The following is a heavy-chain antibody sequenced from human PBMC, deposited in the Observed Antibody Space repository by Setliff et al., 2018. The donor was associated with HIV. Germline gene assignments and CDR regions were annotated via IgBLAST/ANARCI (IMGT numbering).Heavy chain of an antibody. D-gene: IGHD5-18*01. V-gene: IGHV3-11*06. CDR1: GFTFSDYY. CDR3: ASIELAAMVPVDY. Sequence: GGSLRLSCAASGFTFSDYYMSWIRQAPGKGLKWVSYISSSSSYTNYADSVKGRFTISRDNAKNSLFLQMNSLRAEDTAVYYCASIELAAMVPVDYWGQGTLVTVSS. J-gene: IGHJ4*02. CDR2: ISSSSSYT.